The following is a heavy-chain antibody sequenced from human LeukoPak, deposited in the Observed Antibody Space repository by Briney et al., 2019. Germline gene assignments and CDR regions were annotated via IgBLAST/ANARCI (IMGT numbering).Heavy chain of an antibody. CDR1: GFSLSNYW. Sequence: GGSLRLSCVASGFSLSNYWMNWVRQAPGKGLEWVASIQPDGKKKYYEDYLRGRFTISRDDARNSLHLQINSLRVEDTALYYCAEGGYWGQGTLVTVSS. V-gene: IGHV3-7*01. CDR3: AEGGY. CDR2: IQPDGKKK. J-gene: IGHJ4*02.